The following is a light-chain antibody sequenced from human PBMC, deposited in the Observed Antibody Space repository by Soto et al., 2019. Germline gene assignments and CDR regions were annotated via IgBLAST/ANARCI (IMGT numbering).Light chain of an antibody. V-gene: IGKV3-20*01. CDR1: QSVTSNY. Sequence: EIVLTQPPGTLSLSPGERATLSCRASQSVTSNYLAWYQQKPGQAPRLLIYGASTRATGIPGRFSGSGSGTDFTLTISRLEPEDFAVYYCQQYGSSPRTFGQGTKVDIK. J-gene: IGKJ1*01. CDR3: QQYGSSPRT. CDR2: GAS.